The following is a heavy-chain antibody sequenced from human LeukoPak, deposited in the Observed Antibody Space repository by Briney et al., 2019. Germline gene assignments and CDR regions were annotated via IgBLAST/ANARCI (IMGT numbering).Heavy chain of an antibody. J-gene: IGHJ4*02. CDR3: ARAWDYDLWSRYFAYDY. Sequence: GGSLRLSCAASGFTFSSYEMNWVRQARGKGLEWVSYISSSGSTIYYADSVKGRFTISRDNAKNSLYLQMNSLRAEDTAVYYCARAWDYDLWSRYFAYDYWGQGTLVTVSS. V-gene: IGHV3-48*03. D-gene: IGHD3-3*01. CDR2: ISSSGSTI. CDR1: GFTFSSYE.